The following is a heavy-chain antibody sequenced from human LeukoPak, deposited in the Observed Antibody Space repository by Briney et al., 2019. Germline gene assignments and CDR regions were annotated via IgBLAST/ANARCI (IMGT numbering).Heavy chain of an antibody. CDR2: IYYSGST. D-gene: IGHD3-9*01. CDR1: GGSISSSSYY. CDR3: ARVSTTGYVTYYFDY. V-gene: IGHV4-39*07. J-gene: IGHJ4*02. Sequence: SETLSLTCTVSGGSISSSSYYWGWIRQPPGKGLGWIGSIYYSGSTNYNPSLKSRVTISVATSTTQFSLKLSSVTAADTAVYYCARVSTTGYVTYYFDYWGQGTLVTVSS.